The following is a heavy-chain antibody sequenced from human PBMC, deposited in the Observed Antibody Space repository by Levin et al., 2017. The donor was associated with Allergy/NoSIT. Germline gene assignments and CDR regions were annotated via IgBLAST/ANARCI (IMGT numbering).Heavy chain of an antibody. CDR2: ISSSGNTI. CDR1: GFTFSSYE. CDR3: ARESLPFWSGYSYYYSDYMDV. V-gene: IGHV3-48*03. J-gene: IGHJ6*03. Sequence: GESLKISCAASGFTFSSYEMNWVRQAPGKGLEWVSYISSSGNTIYYADSVKGRFTISRDNAKNSLYLQMNSLRAEDTAVYYCARESLPFWSGYSYYYSDYMDVWGKGTTVTVSS. D-gene: IGHD3-3*01.